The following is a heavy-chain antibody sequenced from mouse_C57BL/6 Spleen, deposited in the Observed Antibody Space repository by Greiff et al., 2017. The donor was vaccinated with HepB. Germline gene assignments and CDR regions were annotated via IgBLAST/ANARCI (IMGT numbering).Heavy chain of an antibody. D-gene: IGHD1-1*01. CDR2: ISYSGST. CDR1: GYSITSGYD. J-gene: IGHJ3*01. Sequence: VQLQESGPGMVKPSQSLSLTCTVTGYSITSGYDWHWIRHFPGNKLEWMGYISYSGSTNYNPSLKSRISITHDTSKNHFFLKLNSVTTEDTATYYCARHGSSYWFAYWGQGTLVTVSA. V-gene: IGHV3-1*01. CDR3: ARHGSSYWFAY.